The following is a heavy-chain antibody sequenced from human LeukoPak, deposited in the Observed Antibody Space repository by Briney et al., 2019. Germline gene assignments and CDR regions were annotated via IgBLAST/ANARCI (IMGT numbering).Heavy chain of an antibody. CDR1: GFTFSSYT. J-gene: IGHJ6*02. CDR3: AKGGQLVLYGMDV. CDR2: ITTGDGNT. Sequence: GGSLRLSCIASGFTFSSYTMTWVRQAPGKGLKWVSTITTGDGNTYYADSVKGRFTVSRDDSKNTLYLQMNSLRAEDTALYYCAKGGQLVLYGMDVWGQGTTVTVSS. V-gene: IGHV3-23*01. D-gene: IGHD6-13*01.